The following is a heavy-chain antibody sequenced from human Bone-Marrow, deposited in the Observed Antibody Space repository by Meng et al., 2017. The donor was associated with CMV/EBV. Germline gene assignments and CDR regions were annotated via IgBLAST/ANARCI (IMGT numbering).Heavy chain of an antibody. V-gene: IGHV1-69*10. CDR1: GGTFSSHA. J-gene: IGHJ4*02. D-gene: IGHD7-27*01. CDR2: IIPILGIA. CDR3: ARGVNWGRKCYFDY. Sequence: SVKVSCKASGGTFSSHAISWVRQAPGQGLEWMGGIIPILGIANYAQKFQGRVTITADKSTSTAYMELSSLRSEDTAVYYCARGVNWGRKCYFDYWGQGTLVTVSS.